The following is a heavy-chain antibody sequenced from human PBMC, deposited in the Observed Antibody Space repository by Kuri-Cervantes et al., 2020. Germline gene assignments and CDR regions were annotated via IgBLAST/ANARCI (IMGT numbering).Heavy chain of an antibody. Sequence: GESLKISCAASGFTFSSNWMTWVRQVPGKGLEWVANIKQDGSEQNYVDSVKGRFTISRDNSKNTLYLQMNSLRAEDTAVYYCAKDFRPMTAGTRGAFDIWGQGTMVTVSS. D-gene: IGHD6-13*01. J-gene: IGHJ3*02. CDR1: GFTFSSNW. CDR3: AKDFRPMTAGTRGAFDI. V-gene: IGHV3-7*03. CDR2: IKQDGSEQ.